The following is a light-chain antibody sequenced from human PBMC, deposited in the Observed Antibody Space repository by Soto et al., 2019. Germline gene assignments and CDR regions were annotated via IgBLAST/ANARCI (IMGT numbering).Light chain of an antibody. CDR1: QSVASHY. CDR2: AAS. J-gene: IGKJ2*01. Sequence: EIVLTQSPGTLSLSPGERATLSCRASQSVASHYLAWYQQTPGQAPRLLIYAASTRATGIPDRFSGSGSGTDFTLTISRLEHEDFAVYSCPLSGGSPIRYTFGQGTKLDIK. V-gene: IGKV3-20*01. CDR3: PLSGGSPIRYT.